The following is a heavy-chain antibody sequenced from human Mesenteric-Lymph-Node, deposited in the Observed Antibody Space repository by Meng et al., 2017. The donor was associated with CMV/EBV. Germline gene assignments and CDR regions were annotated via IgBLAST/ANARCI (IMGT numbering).Heavy chain of an antibody. CDR3: ATVGRDGYNWLDY. D-gene: IGHD5-24*01. CDR2: INHSEST. V-gene: IGHV4-34*01. Sequence: CAVYGASFSRYYWGWIRQPPGRGLEWIGEINHSESTNYNPSLKSRVTISVDTSKNQFSLKLSSVTAADTAVYYCATVGRDGYNWLDYWGQGTLVTVSS. CDR1: GASFSRYY. J-gene: IGHJ4*02.